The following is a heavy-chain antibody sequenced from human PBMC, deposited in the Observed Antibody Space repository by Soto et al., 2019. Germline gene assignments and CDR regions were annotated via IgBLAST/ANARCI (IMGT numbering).Heavy chain of an antibody. J-gene: IGHJ4*02. CDR1: GFTFTNYA. V-gene: IGHV3-23*01. D-gene: IGHD3-10*01. CDR2: ISGSGTTT. CDR3: ARDLFLQGYYGSGNYYALDY. Sequence: EVQLLESGGGLVQPGGSLRLSCAASGFTFTNYAMNWVRQAPGKGLEWVSSISGSGTTTYYADSVQGRFTISRDNSRHTLYLEMNSLRAEDTAVYYCARDLFLQGYYGSGNYYALDYWGQGTLVPVSS.